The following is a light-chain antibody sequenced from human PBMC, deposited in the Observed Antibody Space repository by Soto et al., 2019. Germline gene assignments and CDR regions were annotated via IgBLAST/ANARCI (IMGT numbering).Light chain of an antibody. Sequence: IVVTQSPLSLPVTPGEPASISCRSSQSLLHSNGYNYLDWYLQEPGQSPQLLIYLGSNRASGVPDRFSGSGSGTDFTLKISRVEAEDVGVYYCMQALQTPWTFGQGTKVDIK. CDR1: QSLLHSNGYNY. CDR3: MQALQTPWT. CDR2: LGS. V-gene: IGKV2-28*01. J-gene: IGKJ1*01.